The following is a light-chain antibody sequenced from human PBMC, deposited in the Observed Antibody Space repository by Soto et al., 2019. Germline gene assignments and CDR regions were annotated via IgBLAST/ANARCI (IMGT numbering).Light chain of an antibody. CDR3: QQTSTGLWT. J-gene: IGKJ1*01. CDR1: QNIRTY. CDR2: DAS. V-gene: IGKV1-39*01. Sequence: EIQMTQSPSSLSDSVGDRATITCRSSQNIRTYINWYQQKSGRAPKLLIFDASRFQTGVPSRFSGTGSGTDFTLTITSLHPEDVATDYCQQTSTGLWTCGQGTKV.